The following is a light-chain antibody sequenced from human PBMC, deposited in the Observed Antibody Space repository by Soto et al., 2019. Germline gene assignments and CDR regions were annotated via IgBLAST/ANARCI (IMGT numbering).Light chain of an antibody. V-gene: IGKV3-11*01. Sequence: VVLTQSPATLSLSLGESATLSCRASQSVGSNLAWYQQKRGRAPRLLIYDATERATGIPARFTDSRSGTDFTLSISSLEPDDFAVYYCQQRSDRLSFGGGTVVEI. CDR3: QQRSDRLS. CDR2: DAT. CDR1: QSVGSN. J-gene: IGKJ4*01.